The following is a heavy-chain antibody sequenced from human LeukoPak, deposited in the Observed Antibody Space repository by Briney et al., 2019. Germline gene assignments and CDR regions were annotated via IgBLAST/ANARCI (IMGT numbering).Heavy chain of an antibody. Sequence: GGSLRLSCAASGFTFSSYGMHWVRQAPGKGLEWVAFIRYDGSNKYYADSVKGRFTISRDNSKNTLYLQMNSLRAEDTAVYYCVRVGGASFGVVITYLDYWGQGTLVTVSS. V-gene: IGHV3-30*02. CDR1: GFTFSSYG. J-gene: IGHJ4*02. CDR2: IRYDGSNK. CDR3: VRVGGASFGVVITYLDY. D-gene: IGHD3-3*01.